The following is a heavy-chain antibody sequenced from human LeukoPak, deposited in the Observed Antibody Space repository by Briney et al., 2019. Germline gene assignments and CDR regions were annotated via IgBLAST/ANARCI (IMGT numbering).Heavy chain of an antibody. J-gene: IGHJ4*02. CDR2: VSNSGDYI. CDR1: GLTVSSNC. V-gene: IGHV3-21*06. Sequence: PGGSLRLSCAASGLTVSSNCMSWVRQAPGKGLEWVSSVSNSGDYIHYADSVKGRFTISRDNSKNSLYLQMNSLRAEDTAVYYCARALIGYYFDYWGQGTLVTVSS. D-gene: IGHD2-8*01. CDR3: ARALIGYYFDY.